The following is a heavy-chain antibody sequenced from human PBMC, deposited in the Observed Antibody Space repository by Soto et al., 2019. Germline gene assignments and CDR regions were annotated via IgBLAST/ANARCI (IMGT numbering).Heavy chain of an antibody. CDR1: WYTLTRYE. CDR3: ARGVITFGGVIAPYYYYYMGV. D-gene: IGHD3-16*02. J-gene: IGHJ6*03. CDR2: KNPNSGNT. Sequence: GGSGKVSFQGSWYTLTRYEINWVRQAPGKRLGWVGGKNPNSGNTSYAQKFQGRVTMTRNTSISTAYMELSSLRSEDTAVYYCARGVITFGGVIAPYYYYYMGVWGKGTTVTVSS. V-gene: IGHV1-8*01.